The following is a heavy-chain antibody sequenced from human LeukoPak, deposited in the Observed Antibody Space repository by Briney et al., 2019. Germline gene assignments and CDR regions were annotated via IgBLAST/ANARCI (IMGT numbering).Heavy chain of an antibody. Sequence: GGSLRLSCAASGFTFSSYGMHWVRQAPGKGLEWVAFIRYDGSNKYYADSVRGRFTISRDNSKNTLYLQMNSLRAEDTAEYYCANERYGSGSYYSDYWGQGTLDTVSS. V-gene: IGHV3-30*02. J-gene: IGHJ4*02. D-gene: IGHD3-10*01. CDR3: ANERYGSGSYYSDY. CDR1: GFTFSSYG. CDR2: IRYDGSNK.